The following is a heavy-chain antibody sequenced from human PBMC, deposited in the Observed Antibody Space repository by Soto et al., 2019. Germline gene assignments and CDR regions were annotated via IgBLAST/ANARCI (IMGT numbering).Heavy chain of an antibody. Sequence: SDTLSLTCTVSGGSISSVVYYLSWIRQHPVRGLEWVGYIYYSGNTYYKPSLESRITISVDTSKNQFSLNLSSVTAADTAVYYCARGDGSSPSVFFDNWGQGTLVTVSS. CDR2: IYYSGNT. CDR3: ARGDGSSPSVFFDN. V-gene: IGHV4-31*03. D-gene: IGHD6-6*01. J-gene: IGHJ4*02. CDR1: GGSISSVVYY.